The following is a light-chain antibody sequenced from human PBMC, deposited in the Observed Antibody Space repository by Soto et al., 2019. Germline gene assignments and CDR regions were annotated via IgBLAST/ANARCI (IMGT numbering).Light chain of an antibody. CDR3: QQYTGPPTT. V-gene: IGKV3-20*01. CDR1: QSISSNY. CDR2: GAS. Sequence: EIVLAKSPGTLSLSPGERATLSCRASQSISSNYLAWYQQKPGQAPRLLIYGASSRATGIPDRFSGSGSATDFTLTISSLEPEDSAVYFCQQYTGPPTTFGQGTRLEIK. J-gene: IGKJ5*01.